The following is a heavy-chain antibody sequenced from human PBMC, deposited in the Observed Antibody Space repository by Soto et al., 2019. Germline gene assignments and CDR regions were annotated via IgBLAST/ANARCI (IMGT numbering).Heavy chain of an antibody. CDR2: ISGSGGST. CDR3: AKEGPKQRTTTVTESV. V-gene: IGHV3-23*01. CDR1: VFTFSSYA. Sequence: PWGSLRISCVSSVFTFSSYAMSWVRQAPGKGLEWVSAISGSGGSTYYADSVKGRFTISRDNSKNTLYLQMNSLRAEDTAVYYCAKEGPKQRTTTVTESVWGQGTMVTVSS. D-gene: IGHD4-17*01. J-gene: IGHJ4*02.